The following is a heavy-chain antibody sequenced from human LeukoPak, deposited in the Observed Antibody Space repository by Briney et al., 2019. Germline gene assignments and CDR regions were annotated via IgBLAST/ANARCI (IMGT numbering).Heavy chain of an antibody. V-gene: IGHV3-23*01. Sequence: GGSLRLSCAASGFTFSSYAMSWVRQAPGKGLEWVSAISGSGGSTYYADSVKSRFTISRDNSKNTLYLQMNSLRAEDTAVYYCAKDPRGSSWYDYWGQGTLVTVSS. CDR3: AKDPRGSSWYDY. CDR2: ISGSGGST. J-gene: IGHJ4*02. CDR1: GFTFSSYA. D-gene: IGHD6-13*01.